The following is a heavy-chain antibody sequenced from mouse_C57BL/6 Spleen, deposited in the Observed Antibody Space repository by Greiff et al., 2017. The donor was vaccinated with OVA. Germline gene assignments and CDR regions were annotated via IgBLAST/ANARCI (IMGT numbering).Heavy chain of an antibody. D-gene: IGHD1-1*01. J-gene: IGHJ3*01. CDR3: ARRGYGSRGAWFAY. CDR2: IDPSDSYT. CDR1: GYTFTSYW. Sequence: QVQLQQSGAELVKPGASVKLSCKASGYTFTSYWMQWVKQRPGQGLEWIGEIDPSDSYTNYNQKFKGKATLTVDTSSSTAYMQLSSLTSEDSAVYYCARRGYGSRGAWFAYWGQGTLVTVSA. V-gene: IGHV1-50*01.